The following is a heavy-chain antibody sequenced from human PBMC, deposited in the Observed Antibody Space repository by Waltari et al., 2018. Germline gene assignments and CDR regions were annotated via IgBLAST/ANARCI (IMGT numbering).Heavy chain of an antibody. D-gene: IGHD1-26*01. CDR3: ARDYGGATSDAFDI. J-gene: IGHJ3*02. Sequence: QVQLQESGPGLVKPSETLSLTCTVSGGSISSYYWSWIRQPAGKGLEWIVRIYTSWSTNYHPSLKSRVTMSVDTSKNQFSLKLSSVTAADTAVYYCARDYGGATSDAFDIWGQGTMVTVSS. V-gene: IGHV4-4*07. CDR2: IYTSWST. CDR1: GGSISSYY.